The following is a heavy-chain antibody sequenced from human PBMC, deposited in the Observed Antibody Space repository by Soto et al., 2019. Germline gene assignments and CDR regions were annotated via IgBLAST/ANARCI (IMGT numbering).Heavy chain of an antibody. CDR2: ISSSSNAI. V-gene: IGHV3-48*03. J-gene: IGHJ4*02. CDR1: GFTFSTYE. CDR3: ARGGSSGWFFLDY. D-gene: IGHD6-19*01. Sequence: PGGSLRLSCAASGFTFSTYEMYWVRQAPGKGLEWVSYISSSSNAIYYGDSVKGRFTISRDNAKNSLHLRMSSLRAEDTAIYYCARGGSSGWFFLDYWGQGALVTSPQ.